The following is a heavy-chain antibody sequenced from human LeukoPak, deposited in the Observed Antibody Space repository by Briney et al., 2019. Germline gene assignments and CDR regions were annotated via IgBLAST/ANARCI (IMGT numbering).Heavy chain of an antibody. CDR3: ASLGSGSYYYYYGMDV. CDR2: ISGSGGST. J-gene: IGHJ6*02. CDR1: GFTFSSYA. D-gene: IGHD1-26*01. Sequence: GGSLRLSCAASGFTFSSYAMSWVRQAPGRGLEWVSAISGSGGSTYYADSVKGRFTISRDNSKNTLYLQMNSLRAEDTAVYYCASLGSGSYYYYYGMDVWGQGTTVTVSS. V-gene: IGHV3-23*01.